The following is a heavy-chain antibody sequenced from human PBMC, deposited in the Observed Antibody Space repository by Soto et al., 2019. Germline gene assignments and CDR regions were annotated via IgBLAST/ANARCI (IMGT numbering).Heavy chain of an antibody. V-gene: IGHV1-8*01. D-gene: IGHD2-15*01. CDR3: ARSPPRWFPDY. CDR2: MNPNSGNT. CDR1: GYTFTSYN. J-gene: IGHJ4*02. Sequence: ASVKVSCKASGYTFTSYNINWVRQATGQGLEWMGWMNPNSGNTGYAQKFQGRVTMTRNTSISTAYMELSSLSSEDTAVYYCARSPPRWFPDYWGQGTLVTVSS.